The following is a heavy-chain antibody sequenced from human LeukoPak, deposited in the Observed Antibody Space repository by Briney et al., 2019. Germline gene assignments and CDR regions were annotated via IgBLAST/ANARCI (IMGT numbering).Heavy chain of an antibody. CDR3: ARRYCSSTSCFPYNWFDP. V-gene: IGHV5-51*01. D-gene: IGHD2-2*01. J-gene: IGHJ5*02. CDR1: GYSFTSYW. CDR2: IYPGDSDT. Sequence: GESLKISCKGSGYSFTSYWIGWVRQMPGKVLEWMGIIYPGDSDTRYSPSFQGQVTISADKSISTAYLQWSSLKASDTAMYYCARRYCSSTSCFPYNWFDPWGQGTLVTVSS.